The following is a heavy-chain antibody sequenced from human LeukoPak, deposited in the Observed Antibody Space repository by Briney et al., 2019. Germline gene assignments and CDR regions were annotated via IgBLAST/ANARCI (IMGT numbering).Heavy chain of an antibody. CDR2: ISGSGGST. CDR3: AKGGLSMVRGVIMGDPYYYGMDV. J-gene: IGHJ6*02. V-gene: IGHV3-23*01. CDR1: GFTFSSYA. D-gene: IGHD3-10*01. Sequence: GGSLRLSCAASGFTFSSYAMSWVRQAPGKGLGWVSAISGSGGSTYYADSVKGRFTISRDNSKNTLYLQMNSLRAEDTAVYYCAKGGLSMVRGVIMGDPYYYGMDVWGQGTTVTVSS.